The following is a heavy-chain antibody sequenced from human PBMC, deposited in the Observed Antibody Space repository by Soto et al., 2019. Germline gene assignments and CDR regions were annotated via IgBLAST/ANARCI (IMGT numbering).Heavy chain of an antibody. CDR3: VRDASSGYRGWWDP. Sequence: GASVKVSCKASGYTFTNYGINWVRQAPGQGLEWTGLLIPYNGDTIYAQKFQGRVILTTDTATSTAYMELGSLRSDDTAVYYCVRDASSGYRGWWDPWGQGTLVTVSS. CDR2: LIPYNGDT. CDR1: GYTFTNYG. V-gene: IGHV1-18*01. J-gene: IGHJ5*02. D-gene: IGHD5-18*01.